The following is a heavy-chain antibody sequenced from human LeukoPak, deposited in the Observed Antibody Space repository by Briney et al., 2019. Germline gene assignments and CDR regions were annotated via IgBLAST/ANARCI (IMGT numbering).Heavy chain of an antibody. D-gene: IGHD4-23*01. V-gene: IGHV4-31*03. Sequence: SETLSLTCTVSGGSISSGGYYWSWIRQHPGKGLEWIGYIYYSGSTYYNPSLKSRVTISVDTSKNQFSLKLSSVTAADTAVYYCARAVCGGNSGFDYWGQGTLVTVSS. CDR2: IYYSGST. CDR1: GGSISSGGYY. CDR3: ARAVCGGNSGFDY. J-gene: IGHJ4*02.